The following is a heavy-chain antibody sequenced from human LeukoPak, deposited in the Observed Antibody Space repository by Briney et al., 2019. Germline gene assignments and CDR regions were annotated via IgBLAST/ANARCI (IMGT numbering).Heavy chain of an antibody. J-gene: IGHJ6*02. CDR1: GYTFTSYG. V-gene: IGHV1-18*01. CDR2: ISAYNGNT. Sequence: ASVKVSCKASGYTFTSYGISWVRQAPGQGLEWMGWISAYNGNTNYAQKLQGRVTMTTDTSTSTAYMELRSLRSDDTAVYYCARDGSGEWELANRGMDVWGQGTTVTVSS. CDR3: ARDGSGEWELANRGMDV. D-gene: IGHD1-26*01.